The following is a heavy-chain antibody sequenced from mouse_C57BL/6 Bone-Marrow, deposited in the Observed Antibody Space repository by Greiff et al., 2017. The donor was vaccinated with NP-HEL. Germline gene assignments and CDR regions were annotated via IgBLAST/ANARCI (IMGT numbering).Heavy chain of an antibody. Sequence: VQLQQPGAELVKPGASVKMSCKASGYTFTSYWITWVKQRPGQGLEWIGDIYPGSGSTNYNEKFKSKATLTVDTSSSTAYMQLSSLTSEDSAVYYCAGDYDERTWFAYWGQGTLVTVSA. CDR3: AGDYDERTWFAY. V-gene: IGHV1-55*01. CDR1: GYTFTSYW. CDR2: IYPGSGST. D-gene: IGHD2-4*01. J-gene: IGHJ3*01.